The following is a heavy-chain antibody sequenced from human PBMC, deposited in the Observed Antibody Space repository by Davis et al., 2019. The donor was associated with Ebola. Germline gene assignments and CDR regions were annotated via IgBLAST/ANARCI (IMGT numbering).Heavy chain of an antibody. J-gene: IGHJ4*02. D-gene: IGHD3-22*01. CDR1: GFTFSDYY. CDR2: ISSSSSYT. Sequence: GESLKISCAASGFTFSDYYMSWIRQAPGKGLEWVSYISSSSSYTNYADSVKGRFTISRDNAKNSLYLQMNSLRAEDTAVYYCARSNYYDSCLDYWGQGTLVTVSS. V-gene: IGHV3-11*06. CDR3: ARSNYYDSCLDY.